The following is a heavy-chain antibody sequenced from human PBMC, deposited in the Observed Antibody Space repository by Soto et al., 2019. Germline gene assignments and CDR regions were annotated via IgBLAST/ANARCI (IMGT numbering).Heavy chain of an antibody. J-gene: IGHJ5*02. CDR2: IYYSGST. Sequence: PSETLSLTCTVSGGSISSYYWSWIRQPPGKRLEWIGYIYYSGSTNYNPSLKSRVTISVDTSKNQFSLKLSSVTAADTAVYYCARERSSIAARGGNWFDPWGQGTLVTVSS. CDR3: ARERSSIAARGGNWFDP. V-gene: IGHV4-59*01. CDR1: GGSISSYY. D-gene: IGHD6-6*01.